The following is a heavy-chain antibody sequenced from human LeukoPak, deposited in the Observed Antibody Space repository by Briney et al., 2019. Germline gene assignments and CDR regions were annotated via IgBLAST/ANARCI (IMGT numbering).Heavy chain of an antibody. Sequence: SETLSLTCAVYGGSFSGYYWSWIRQPPGKGLEWIGEINHSGSTNYNPSLKSRVTISVDTSKNQFSLKLSSVTAADTAVYYCARGGGYSYGYQYYYYYYMDVWGKGTTVTVSS. CDR1: GGSFSGYY. CDR2: INHSGST. D-gene: IGHD5-18*01. CDR3: ARGGGYSYGYQYYYYYYMDV. J-gene: IGHJ6*03. V-gene: IGHV4-34*01.